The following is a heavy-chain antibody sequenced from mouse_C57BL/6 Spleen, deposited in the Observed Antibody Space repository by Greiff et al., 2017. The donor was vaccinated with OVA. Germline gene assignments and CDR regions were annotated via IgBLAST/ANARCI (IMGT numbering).Heavy chain of an antibody. Sequence: EVQLQQSGAELVRPGASVKLSCTASGFNIKDYYMHWVKQRPEQGLAWIGRIDPEDGDTEYAPKFQGKATMTADTSSNTAYLQLSRLTSEDTAVYYCTTGSTVVATDYWGQGTTLTVSS. D-gene: IGHD1-1*01. V-gene: IGHV14-1*01. CDR1: GFNIKDYY. CDR3: TTGSTVVATDY. CDR2: IDPEDGDT. J-gene: IGHJ2*01.